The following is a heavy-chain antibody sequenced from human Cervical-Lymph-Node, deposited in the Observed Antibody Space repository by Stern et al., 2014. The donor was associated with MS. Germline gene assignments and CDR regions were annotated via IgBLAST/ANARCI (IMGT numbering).Heavy chain of an antibody. Sequence: QVQLQQWGAGLLRPSETLSLTCAVHGASFTDNYWSWIRQTPGKGLAWIGEITHSGKTHHNPSLMSRVTLAVDTSKTQFSLKLNSVAAADTAVYYCARERKVERSARVFVSFDVWGQGTLLTVSS. CDR2: ITHSGKT. V-gene: IGHV4-34*01. D-gene: IGHD1-1*01. CDR1: GASFTDNY. J-gene: IGHJ3*01. CDR3: ARERKVERSARVFVSFDV.